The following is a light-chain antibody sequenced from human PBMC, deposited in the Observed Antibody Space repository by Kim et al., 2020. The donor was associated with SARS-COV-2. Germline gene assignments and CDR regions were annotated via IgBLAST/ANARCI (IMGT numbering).Light chain of an antibody. CDR2: DTS. V-gene: IGLV7-46*01. Sequence: PGETATPTCDSSTRPVTNCQYPYWFQQKPGQAPRTLIYDTSHKPSCAPSRFSGSLLGGKAALTLSGAQPEDEAQYYCLLSYSSDRVFGGGTQLTVL. J-gene: IGLJ3*02. CDR3: LLSYSSDRV. CDR1: TRPVTNCQY.